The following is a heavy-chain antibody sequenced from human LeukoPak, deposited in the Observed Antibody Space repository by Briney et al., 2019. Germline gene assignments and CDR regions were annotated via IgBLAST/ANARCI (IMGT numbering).Heavy chain of an antibody. V-gene: IGHV3-11*01. J-gene: IGHJ3*02. CDR3: ARDQVWRFGPQEDAFDI. CDR2: ISSSGSTI. CDR1: GFTFSDYY. Sequence: GGSLRLSCAASGFTFSDYYMSWIRQAPGKGLEWVSYISSSGSTIYFADSVKGRFTISRDNAKNSLYLQMNSLRAEDTAVYYCARDQVWRFGPQEDAFDIWGQGTMVTVSS. D-gene: IGHD3-10*01.